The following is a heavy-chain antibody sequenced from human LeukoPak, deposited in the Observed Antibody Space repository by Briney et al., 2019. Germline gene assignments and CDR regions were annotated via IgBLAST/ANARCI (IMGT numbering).Heavy chain of an antibody. D-gene: IGHD4-17*01. Sequence: GGSLRLSCAASGFTFRSYAMSWVRQAPGKGLEWISAISGGGGTTYYADSVKGRFTISSDNSKNALYLQMNSLRAEDTALYYCARGRPYGDYFDYWGQGALVTVSS. CDR1: GFTFRSYA. CDR2: ISGGGGTT. CDR3: ARGRPYGDYFDY. J-gene: IGHJ4*02. V-gene: IGHV3-23*01.